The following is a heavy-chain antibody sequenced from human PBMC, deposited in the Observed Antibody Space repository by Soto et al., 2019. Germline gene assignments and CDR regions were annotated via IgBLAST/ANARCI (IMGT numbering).Heavy chain of an antibody. CDR3: ASNCSTSWYSYVYHGMDV. CDR1: GFTFRTYW. J-gene: IGHJ6*02. D-gene: IGHD5-18*01. CDR2: INLDGSEK. Sequence: EVQLVESGGGLVQPGGSLRLSCAASGFTFRTYWLSWVRQVPGKGLEWVASINLDGSEKNYVESVKGRFTTSRDNARNSLYLHMSSLRAEDTALYYCASNCSTSWYSYVYHGMDVWGQGTTVTVSS. V-gene: IGHV3-7*05.